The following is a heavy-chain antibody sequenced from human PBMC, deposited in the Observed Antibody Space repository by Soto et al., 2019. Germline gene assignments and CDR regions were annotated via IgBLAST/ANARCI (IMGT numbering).Heavy chain of an antibody. J-gene: IGHJ4*02. CDR2: ISKDGSTK. V-gene: IGHV3-30*03. Sequence: GGSLRLCCAVSGFTFSSFGMHWVRQAPGKGLEWVAVISKDGSTKYYADSVKGRFTISRDNSKNTLYLQMSSLRAEDTAVYYCARGEGEPDLAYWGQGTLVTVSS. D-gene: IGHD1-26*01. CDR3: ARGEGEPDLAY. CDR1: GFTFSSFG.